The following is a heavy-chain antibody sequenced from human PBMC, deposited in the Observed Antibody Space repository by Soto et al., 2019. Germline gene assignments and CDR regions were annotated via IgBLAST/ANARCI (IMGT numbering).Heavy chain of an antibody. Sequence: GGSLRLSCAASGFTFSSYAMHWVRQAPGKGLEYVSAISSNGGSTYYANSVKGRFTISRDNSKNTLYLQMGSLRAEDMAVYYCARDGAPSITIFGVGTRTRPYYYYYMDVWGKGTTVTVSS. CDR2: ISSNGGST. V-gene: IGHV3-64*01. D-gene: IGHD3-3*01. CDR3: ARDGAPSITIFGVGTRTRPYYYYYMDV. CDR1: GFTFSSYA. J-gene: IGHJ6*03.